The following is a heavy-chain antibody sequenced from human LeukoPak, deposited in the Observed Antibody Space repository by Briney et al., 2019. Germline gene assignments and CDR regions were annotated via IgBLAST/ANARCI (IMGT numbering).Heavy chain of an antibody. CDR2: ISGSGGST. Sequence: GGSLRLSCAASGFTFSSYAMSWVRQAPGKGLEWVSAISGSGGSTYYADSVKGRFTISRDNSKNTLYLQMNSLRAEDTAVYYCAKVRYYDILTGYYNDYWGQGTLVTASS. V-gene: IGHV3-23*01. CDR3: AKVRYYDILTGYYNDY. CDR1: GFTFSSYA. D-gene: IGHD3-9*01. J-gene: IGHJ4*02.